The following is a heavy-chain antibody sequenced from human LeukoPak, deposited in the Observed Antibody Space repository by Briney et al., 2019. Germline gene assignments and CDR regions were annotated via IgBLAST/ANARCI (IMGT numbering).Heavy chain of an antibody. D-gene: IGHD1-1*01. Sequence: GGSLRLSCAASGFTFSSFDMHWGRQAPGKGLEWVAIISNDGSNKDYEDSVKGRFTISRDNSKNTLYLQMNSLRPEDTADCARDVSGLDDFYVMDVWGQGTTVTVSS. CDR3: ARDVSGLDDFYVMDV. J-gene: IGHJ6*02. CDR1: GFTFSSFD. CDR2: ISNDGSNK. V-gene: IGHV3-30*03.